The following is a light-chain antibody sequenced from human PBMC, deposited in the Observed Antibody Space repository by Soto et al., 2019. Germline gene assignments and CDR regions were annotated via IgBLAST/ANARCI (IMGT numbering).Light chain of an antibody. V-gene: IGLV2-11*01. CDR2: DVS. J-gene: IGLJ1*01. Sequence: QSVLTQPRSVSGSPGQSVTISCTGTSTDVGGYNYVSWYQQHPGKVPKLMLYDVSKRPSGVPDRFPGSKSGNTASLTISGLEAEDEDDYYCCSCACRDTLYVFGSGTKLTVL. CDR1: STDVGGYNY. CDR3: CSCACRDTLYV.